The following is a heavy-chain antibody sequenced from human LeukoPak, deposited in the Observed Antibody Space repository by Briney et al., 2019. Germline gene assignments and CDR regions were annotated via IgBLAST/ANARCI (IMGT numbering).Heavy chain of an antibody. CDR1: GGSISSSSYY. V-gene: IGHV4-39*07. J-gene: IGHJ5*02. Sequence: SETLSLTCTVSGGSISSSSYYWGWIRQPPGKGLEWIGSIYYSGSTYYNPSLKSRVTISVDTSKNQFSLKLSSVTAADTAVYYCVTNLGGSGSYYAGRLDWFDPWGQGTLVTVSS. CDR3: VTNLGGSGSYYAGRLDWFDP. D-gene: IGHD3-10*01. CDR2: IYYSGST.